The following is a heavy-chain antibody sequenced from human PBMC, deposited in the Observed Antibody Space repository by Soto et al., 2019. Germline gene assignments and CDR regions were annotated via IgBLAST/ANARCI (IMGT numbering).Heavy chain of an antibody. V-gene: IGHV4-39*01. Sequence: SETLSLTCTVSGGSTSSSTYYWDWIRQPPGKGLEWIGAMYYTGNKNYNPSLESRVTMSVDTSKNQFSLKLSSVTPTDTAVYYCARRSSSSLGSLFDPWGRGILVTVSS. CDR2: MYYTGNK. D-gene: IGHD6-6*01. CDR3: ARRSSSSLGSLFDP. CDR1: GGSTSSSTYY. J-gene: IGHJ5*02.